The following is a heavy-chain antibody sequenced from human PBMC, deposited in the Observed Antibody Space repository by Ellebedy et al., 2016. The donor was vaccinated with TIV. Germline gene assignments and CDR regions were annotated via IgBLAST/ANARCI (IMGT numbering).Heavy chain of an antibody. D-gene: IGHD1-26*01. Sequence: GESLKISCAGSGFTFSNAWMSWVRQAPGKGLEWVGRIKSKTNGGTTDYAAPVKGRFTISRDDSKNTLFLHLNSLKSEDTAVYYCSKGIVGATTDWLDPWGQGTLVTVSS. V-gene: IGHV3-15*01. J-gene: IGHJ5*02. CDR3: SKGIVGATTDWLDP. CDR1: GFTFSNAW. CDR2: IKSKTNGGTT.